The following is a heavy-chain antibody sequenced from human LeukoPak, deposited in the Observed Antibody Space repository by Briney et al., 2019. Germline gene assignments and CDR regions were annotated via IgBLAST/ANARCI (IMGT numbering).Heavy chain of an antibody. CDR2: ISGGGAST. V-gene: IGHV3-23*01. D-gene: IGHD1-7*01. Sequence: GGSLRLSCAASGLTFSSEAMSWIRQAPGKGLEWVSGISGGGASTDYADSVKGRFTISRENSKNTLYLQMNSLRAEDTAVYYCAKRITGTLRYFDYWGQGTLVTVSS. CDR3: AKRITGTLRYFDY. CDR1: GLTFSSEA. J-gene: IGHJ4*02.